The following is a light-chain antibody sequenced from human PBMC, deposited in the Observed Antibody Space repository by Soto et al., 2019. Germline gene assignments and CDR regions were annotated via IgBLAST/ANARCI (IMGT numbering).Light chain of an antibody. CDR2: EVT. V-gene: IGLV2-23*02. J-gene: IGLJ2*01. CDR3: CSYASSTTYVI. CDR1: NSDVGRYNL. Sequence: QSALTQPASVSGSPGQSITISCTGTNSDVGRYNLVSWYQQRPGQAPQVLIYEVTKRPSGVSDCFSGSKSGNTASLTISGLQAEDEGEYFCCSYASSTTYVIFGGGTKVTVL.